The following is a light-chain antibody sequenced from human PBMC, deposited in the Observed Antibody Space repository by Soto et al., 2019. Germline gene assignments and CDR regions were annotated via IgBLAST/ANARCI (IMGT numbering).Light chain of an antibody. J-gene: IGLJ3*02. CDR3: YSYAGSNNWV. CDR2: EVS. Sequence: QSVLTQPPSASGSPGQSVTISCTGTSSDVGGYNYVSWYQQHPGKAPKLIIFEVSKRPSGVPDRFSGSKSGNTASLTVSGLQAEDEADYYCYSYAGSNNWVFGGGTKVTVL. V-gene: IGLV2-8*01. CDR1: SSDVGGYNY.